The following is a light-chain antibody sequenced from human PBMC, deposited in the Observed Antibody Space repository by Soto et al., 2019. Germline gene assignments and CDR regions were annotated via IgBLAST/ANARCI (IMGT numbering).Light chain of an antibody. J-gene: IGLJ1*01. CDR2: ANI. CDR3: QSYDSTLSARYV. CDR1: SSNIGAGYD. V-gene: IGLV1-40*01. Sequence: QSGLTQPPSLSGAPGQRVTISCTGSSSNIGAGYDVHWYQQRPGAAPKLLISANINRPSGVPDRFSGSKSGTSASLAITGLQADDEGDYYCQSYDSTLSARYVFGTGTKVTVL.